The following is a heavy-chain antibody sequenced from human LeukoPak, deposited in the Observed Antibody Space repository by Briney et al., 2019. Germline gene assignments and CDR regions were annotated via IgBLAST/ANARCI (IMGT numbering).Heavy chain of an antibody. Sequence: TLSLTCTVSGGSISSGGYYWSWIRQHPGKGLEWIGYIYYSGSTYYNPSLKSRVTISVDTSKNQFSLKLSSVTAADTAVYYCARGPCSSTSCSTNWFDPWGQGTLVTVSP. CDR1: GGSISSGGYY. J-gene: IGHJ5*02. CDR2: IYYSGST. CDR3: ARGPCSSTSCSTNWFDP. V-gene: IGHV4-31*03. D-gene: IGHD2-2*01.